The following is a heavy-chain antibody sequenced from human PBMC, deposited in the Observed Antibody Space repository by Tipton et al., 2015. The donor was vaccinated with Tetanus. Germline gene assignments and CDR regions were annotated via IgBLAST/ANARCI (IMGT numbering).Heavy chain of an antibody. V-gene: IGHV3-33*01. CDR2: SWYDGTDQ. D-gene: IGHD2-15*01. CDR3: AREADCSGGSCFSGDFDN. CDR1: GFIFSSYG. J-gene: IGHJ4*02. Sequence: SGFIFSSYGIHWVRQAPGKGLEWVAVSWYDGTDQYYADSVKGRFTHSRDNSKNTLYLEMNSLSDEDPALYYCAREADCSGGSCFSGDFDNWGQGTQVTVSS.